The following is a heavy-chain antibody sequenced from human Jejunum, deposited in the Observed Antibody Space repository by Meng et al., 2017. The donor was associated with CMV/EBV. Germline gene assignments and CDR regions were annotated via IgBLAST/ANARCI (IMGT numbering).Heavy chain of an antibody. CDR2: IRGSDGTT. Sequence: WAASGLSFNIYSMDWLRQAPGKGLEWVSYIRGSDGTTYYADSVKGRFTISRDNAKNSLYLQMTSLRADDTAVYYCGRGVEYSSDHWGQGTLVTVSS. J-gene: IGHJ1*01. CDR1: GLSFNIYS. D-gene: IGHD6-19*01. V-gene: IGHV3-48*04. CDR3: GRGVEYSSDH.